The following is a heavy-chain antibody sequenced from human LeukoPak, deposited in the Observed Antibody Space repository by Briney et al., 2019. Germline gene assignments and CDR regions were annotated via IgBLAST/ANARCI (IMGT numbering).Heavy chain of an antibody. CDR1: GGTFSSYA. Sequence: GASVKVSCKASGGTFSSYAISWVRQAPGQGLEWMGGIIPILGTANYAQKFQGRVTITADESTSTAYMELSSLRSEDTAVYYCARDLRGYSVTWGQGTLVTVSS. V-gene: IGHV1-69*13. D-gene: IGHD5/OR15-5a*01. CDR2: IIPILGTA. CDR3: ARDLRGYSVT. J-gene: IGHJ4*02.